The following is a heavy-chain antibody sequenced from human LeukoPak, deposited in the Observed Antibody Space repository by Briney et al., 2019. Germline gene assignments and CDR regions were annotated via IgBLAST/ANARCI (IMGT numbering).Heavy chain of an antibody. CDR3: ASWRGVVPAAMGSDWFDP. CDR2: IIPIFGTA. J-gene: IGHJ5*02. Sequence: ASVKVSCTAPRGTFSRYALSWVRPAPGQGLEGMGEIIPIFGTANNAQKFQGRVTITADESTSTADMELSSVRSEDTAVYYCASWRGVVPAAMGSDWFDPWGQGTLVTVSS. CDR1: RGTFSRYA. D-gene: IGHD2-2*01. V-gene: IGHV1-69*01.